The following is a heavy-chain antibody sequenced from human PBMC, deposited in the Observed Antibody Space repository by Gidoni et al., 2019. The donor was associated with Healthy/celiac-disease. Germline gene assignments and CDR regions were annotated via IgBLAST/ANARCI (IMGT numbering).Heavy chain of an antibody. Sequence: QVQLQQWGAGLLKPSETLSLTCAVYGGSFSGYYWSWIRQPPGKGLEWIGEINHSGSTNYNPSLKSRVTISVDTSKNQFSLKLSSVTAADTAVYYCARRPGITIFGVVSKDLLWWFDPWGQGTLVTVSS. CDR3: ARRPGITIFGVVSKDLLWWFDP. CDR2: INHSGST. D-gene: IGHD3-3*01. J-gene: IGHJ5*02. CDR1: GGSFSGYY. V-gene: IGHV4-34*01.